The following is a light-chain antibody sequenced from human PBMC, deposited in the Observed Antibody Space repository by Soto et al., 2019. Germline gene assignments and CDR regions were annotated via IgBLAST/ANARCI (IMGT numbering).Light chain of an antibody. J-gene: IGKJ2*01. Sequence: ENVLPQSPDILSLSPGERVTLSCRASQSISNNYLAWYQQKPGQAPRVLIYGASSRATGIPDRFSGSGSGTDFTFTISRLQPEDFALYYCQQYGRSLPTFGRGTKLEIK. CDR2: GAS. V-gene: IGKV3-20*01. CDR3: QQYGRSLPT. CDR1: QSISNNY.